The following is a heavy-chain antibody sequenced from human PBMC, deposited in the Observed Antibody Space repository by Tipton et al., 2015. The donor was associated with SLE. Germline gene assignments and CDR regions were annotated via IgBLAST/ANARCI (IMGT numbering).Heavy chain of an antibody. J-gene: IGHJ6*03. CDR2: IYYSGST. CDR1: GGSFSSSSYY. Sequence: TLSLTCAVYGGSFSSSSYYWGWIRQPPGKGLEWIGSIYYSGSTYYNPSLKSRVTISADTSKNQFSLRLSSVTVADTAVYYCARAGKWSVYYYYMDVWGKGTTVTVSS. D-gene: IGHD2-15*01. CDR3: ARAGKWSVYYYYMDV. V-gene: IGHV4-39*07.